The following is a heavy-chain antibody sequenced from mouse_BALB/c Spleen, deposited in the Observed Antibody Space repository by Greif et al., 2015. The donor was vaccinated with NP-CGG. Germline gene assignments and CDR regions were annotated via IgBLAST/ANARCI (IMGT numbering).Heavy chain of an antibody. Sequence: VHLVESGPGLVAPSQSLSITCTVSGFSLTSYGVHWVRQPPGKGLEWLGVIWAGGSTNYNSALMSRLSISKDNSKSQVFLKMNSLQTDDTAMYYCARAPYDYYAMDYWGRGTSVTVSS. V-gene: IGHV2-9*02. D-gene: IGHD6-5*01. J-gene: IGHJ4*01. CDR3: ARAPYDYYAMDY. CDR2: IWAGGST. CDR1: GFSLTSYG.